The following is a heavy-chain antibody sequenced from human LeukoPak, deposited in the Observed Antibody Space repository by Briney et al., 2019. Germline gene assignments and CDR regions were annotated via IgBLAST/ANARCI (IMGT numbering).Heavy chain of an antibody. CDR3: AKDSPPA. V-gene: IGHV3-30*18. J-gene: IGHJ5*02. CDR1: GFTFSSYG. CDR2: ISYDGSNK. Sequence: GGSLRLSCAASGFTFSSYGMHWVRQAPGKGLEWVAVISYDGSNKYYADSVKGRFTISRDNSKNTLYLQMNSLRAEDTAVYYCAKDSPPAWGQGTLVTVSS.